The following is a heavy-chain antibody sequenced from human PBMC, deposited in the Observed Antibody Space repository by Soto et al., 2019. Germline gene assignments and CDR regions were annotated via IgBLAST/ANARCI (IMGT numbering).Heavy chain of an antibody. D-gene: IGHD3-9*01. Sequence: QVQLVESGGGVVQPGRSLRLSCAASGFTFSDYGIHWVRQAPGKGLEWVAVISYDGSNKYYAESVKGRVTISRDNSKNPLHLQMNSLRPEDTAVYYCAKVLTCLTLGYFDSWGQGTLVTVSS. V-gene: IGHV3-30*18. CDR1: GFTFSDYG. CDR2: ISYDGSNK. J-gene: IGHJ4*02. CDR3: AKVLTCLTLGYFDS.